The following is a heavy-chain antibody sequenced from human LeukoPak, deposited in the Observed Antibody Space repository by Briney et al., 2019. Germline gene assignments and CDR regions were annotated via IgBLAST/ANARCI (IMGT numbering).Heavy chain of an antibody. CDR1: GFTFSSYA. CDR3: ARDPILRYFDWTAFDY. J-gene: IGHJ4*02. D-gene: IGHD3-9*01. CDR2: ISYDGSDK. Sequence: GGSLRLSCAASGFTFSSYAMHWVRQAPGKGLEWVAVISYDGSDKYYADSVKGRFTISRDNSKSTLYLQMNSLRAEDTAVYYCARDPILRYFDWTAFDYWGQGTLVTVSS. V-gene: IGHV3-30-3*01.